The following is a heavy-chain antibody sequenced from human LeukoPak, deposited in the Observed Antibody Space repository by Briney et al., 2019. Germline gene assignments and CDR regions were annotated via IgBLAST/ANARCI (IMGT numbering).Heavy chain of an antibody. CDR2: IKPDGSEK. CDR1: GFTYSKYW. D-gene: IGHD6-13*01. Sequence: GGSLRLSCAVSGFTYSKYWMNWIRQAPGKGLEWVANIKPDGSEKYYVDSVKGRFTISRDNARNSVYLQMSSLRAEDTAVYYCARDGTAAGLYFDLWGHGTLVTVSS. CDR3: ARDGTAAGLYFDL. V-gene: IGHV3-7*01. J-gene: IGHJ4*01.